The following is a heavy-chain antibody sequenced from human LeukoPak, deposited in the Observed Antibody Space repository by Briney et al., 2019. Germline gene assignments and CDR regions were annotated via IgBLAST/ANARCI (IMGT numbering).Heavy chain of an antibody. J-gene: IGHJ3*02. Sequence: PGGSLRLSCAASGFIFSSYSMKWVRQAPGKGLEWGSYITSSSTYIYYGDSVKGRFTVSRDNAKNSLYLQMNSLRAEDTAVYYCARDVGSYYYDSSGRTYAFDIWGQGTMVTVSS. CDR2: ITSSSTYI. V-gene: IGHV3-21*04. D-gene: IGHD3-22*01. CDR3: ARDVGSYYYDSSGRTYAFDI. CDR1: GFIFSSYS.